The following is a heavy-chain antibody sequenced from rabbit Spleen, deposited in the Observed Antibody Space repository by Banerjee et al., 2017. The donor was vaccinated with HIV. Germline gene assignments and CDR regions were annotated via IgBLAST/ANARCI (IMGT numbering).Heavy chain of an antibody. D-gene: IGHD4-1*01. CDR1: GFSFNSGYD. J-gene: IGHJ6*01. V-gene: IGHV1S40*01. CDR2: VYAGSSGST. CDR3: ARYYIFYGMDL. Sequence: QSLEESGGGLVKPGASLTLTCKASGFSFNSGYDMCWVRQAPGKGLEWIACVYAGSSGSTYSATWAKGRFTISKTSSTTVTLQMTSLTAADTATYFCARYYIFYGMDLWGPGTLVTVS.